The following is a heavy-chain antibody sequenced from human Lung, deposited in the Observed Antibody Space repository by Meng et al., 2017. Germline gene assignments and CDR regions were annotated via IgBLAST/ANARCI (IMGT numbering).Heavy chain of an antibody. Sequence: QVQLVQSGGEVKKPGASVKVSCKAAGYIFTRYGITWVRQAPGQGLEWMGWISGYNGNTNYAQKLQGRVTMTTDTSTSTAYMELRSLRSDDTAVYYCARAEEEYCSGGSCSNFDFWGQGTLVTVSS. CDR3: ARAEEEYCSGGSCSNFDF. CDR2: ISGYNGNT. J-gene: IGHJ4*02. CDR1: GYIFTRYG. V-gene: IGHV1-18*01. D-gene: IGHD2-15*01.